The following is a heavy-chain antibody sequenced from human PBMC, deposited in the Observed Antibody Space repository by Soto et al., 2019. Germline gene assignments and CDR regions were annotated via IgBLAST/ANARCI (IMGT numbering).Heavy chain of an antibody. CDR3: ASGLAAAGIGHFDY. J-gene: IGHJ4*02. CDR2: INPNSGGT. Sequence: ASVKVSCKASGYTFTGYYMHWVRQAPGQGLEWMGWINPNSGGTNYAQKFQGWVTMTRDTSISTAYMELSSLRSEDTAVYYCASGLAAAGIGHFDYWGQGTLVTVSS. CDR1: GYTFTGYY. V-gene: IGHV1-2*04. D-gene: IGHD6-13*01.